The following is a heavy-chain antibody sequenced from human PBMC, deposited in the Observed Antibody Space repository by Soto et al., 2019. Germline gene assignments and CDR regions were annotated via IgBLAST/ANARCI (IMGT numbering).Heavy chain of an antibody. CDR1: GDSINNNHW. CDR2: TYHSGTS. V-gene: IGHV4-4*02. J-gene: IGHJ5*02. D-gene: IGHD1-26*01. Sequence: QVQLQESGPGLVQPSGTLSLTWAVSGDSINNNHWWSWVRQTPGKGVEWNGETYHSGTSNYNPSPKTPVTISIDKSTNQFSLKMNSVTAADTAVYYCAGEVNSCPARGQNWFDPWGQGTLVTLCS. CDR3: AGEVNSCPARGQNWFDP.